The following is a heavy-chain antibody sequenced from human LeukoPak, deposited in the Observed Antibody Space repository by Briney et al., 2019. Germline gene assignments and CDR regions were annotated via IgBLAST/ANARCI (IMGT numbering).Heavy chain of an antibody. Sequence: GASVKVSCKASGYTFTGYYTHWVRQAPGQGLEWMGWINPNSGGTNYAQKFQGRVTMTRVTSISTAYMELSRLRSDDTAVYYCASLGAPFEEGGYYFDYWGQGTLVTVSS. D-gene: IGHD3-22*01. CDR1: GYTFTGYY. J-gene: IGHJ4*02. CDR3: ASLGAPFEEGGYYFDY. V-gene: IGHV1-2*02. CDR2: INPNSGGT.